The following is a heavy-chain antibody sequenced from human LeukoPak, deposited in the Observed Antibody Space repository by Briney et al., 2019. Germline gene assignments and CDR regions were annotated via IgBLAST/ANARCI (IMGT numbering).Heavy chain of an antibody. Sequence: GGSLRLSCAASGFTVSSNYMSWVRQAPGKGLEWVSVIYSGGSTYYADSVKGRFTISRDNSKNTLYLQMNSLRAEDTAVYYCARGYYGSGTFDYWAQGTLVTVSS. CDR3: ARGYYGSGTFDY. CDR1: GFTVSSNY. D-gene: IGHD3-10*01. CDR2: IYSGGST. V-gene: IGHV3-66*01. J-gene: IGHJ4*02.